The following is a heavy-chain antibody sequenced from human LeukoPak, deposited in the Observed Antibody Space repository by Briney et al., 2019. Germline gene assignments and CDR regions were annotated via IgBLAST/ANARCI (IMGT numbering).Heavy chain of an antibody. D-gene: IGHD3-22*01. Sequence: ASVKVSCKVSGYTLTELSMHWVRQAPGKGLEWMGGFDPEDGETIYAQKFQGRVTMTEDTSTDTAYMELSSLRSEDTAVYYCATSSSGHLFSVGYYYGMDVWGQGTTVTVSS. V-gene: IGHV1-24*01. CDR2: FDPEDGET. J-gene: IGHJ6*02. CDR1: GYTLTELS. CDR3: ATSSSGHLFSVGYYYGMDV.